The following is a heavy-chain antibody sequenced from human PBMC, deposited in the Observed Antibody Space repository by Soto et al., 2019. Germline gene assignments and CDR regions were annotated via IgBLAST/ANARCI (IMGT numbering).Heavy chain of an antibody. CDR2: IKQDGSEK. D-gene: IGHD3-9*01. CDR1: GFTFSSYW. J-gene: IGHJ3*02. V-gene: IGHV3-7*01. Sequence: GGSLRLSCAASGFTFSSYWMSWVRQAPGKGLEWVANIKQDGSEKYYVDSVKGRFTVSRDNAKNSLYLQMNSLRAEDTAVYYCARDRADILTGYDAFDIWGQGTMVTVSS. CDR3: ARDRADILTGYDAFDI.